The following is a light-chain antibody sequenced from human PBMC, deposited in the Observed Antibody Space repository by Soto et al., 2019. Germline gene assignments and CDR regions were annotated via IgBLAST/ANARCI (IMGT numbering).Light chain of an antibody. Sequence: DIVMTQSPDSLAVSLGERATINCKSSQSVLYTSNNKNHLAWYQQKPGQPPKLLIYWASTRESGVPDRFSGSGSGTDFTLTISSLQAEDVAVYYCHKFYSIPITVGPGTKVDIK. CDR1: QSVLYTSNNKNH. V-gene: IGKV4-1*01. CDR3: HKFYSIPIT. J-gene: IGKJ3*01. CDR2: WAS.